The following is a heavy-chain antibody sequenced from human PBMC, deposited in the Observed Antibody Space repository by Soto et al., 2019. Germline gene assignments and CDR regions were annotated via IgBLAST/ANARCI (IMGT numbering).Heavy chain of an antibody. J-gene: IGHJ4*02. Sequence: ASVKVSCKASGYTFTSYGISWVRQAPGQGLEWMGWISAYNGNTNYAQKLQGRVTMTTDTSTSTAYMVLRSLRSDDTAVYYCARGGIEPFSGSGSYPDYWGQGTLVTVSS. CDR1: GYTFTSYG. D-gene: IGHD3-10*01. V-gene: IGHV1-18*01. CDR3: ARGGIEPFSGSGSYPDY. CDR2: ISAYNGNT.